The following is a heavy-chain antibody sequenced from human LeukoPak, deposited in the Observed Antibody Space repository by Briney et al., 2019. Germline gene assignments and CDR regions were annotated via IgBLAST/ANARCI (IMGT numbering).Heavy chain of an antibody. CDR2: ISYDGSNK. D-gene: IGHD3-22*01. Sequence: GGSLRLSCAASGFTFSSYGMHWVRQAPGKGLEWVAVISYDGSNKYYADSVKGRFTISRDNSKNTLYLQMNSLRAEDTAVYYCAKGTTNNYYDSSGGEDFDYWGQGTLVTVSS. J-gene: IGHJ4*02. CDR3: AKGTTNNYYDSSGGEDFDY. V-gene: IGHV3-30*18. CDR1: GFTFSSYG.